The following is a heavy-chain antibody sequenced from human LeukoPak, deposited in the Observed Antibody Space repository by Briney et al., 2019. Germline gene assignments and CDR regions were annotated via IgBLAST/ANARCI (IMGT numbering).Heavy chain of an antibody. CDR2: ISGSGGST. CDR3: AKAGLWGRFYDSSGYQGRGTHVSDP. J-gene: IGHJ5*02. V-gene: IGHV3-23*01. D-gene: IGHD3-22*01. CDR1: GFSFSSYA. Sequence: PAESLRLSCAAYGFSFSSYAMSWVRQPPGKGLEWVAAISGSGGSTYYTDSVKGRSTIARATYKNTTYRQMNRPRAGDTACKSCAKAGLWGRFYDSSGYQGRGTHVSDP.